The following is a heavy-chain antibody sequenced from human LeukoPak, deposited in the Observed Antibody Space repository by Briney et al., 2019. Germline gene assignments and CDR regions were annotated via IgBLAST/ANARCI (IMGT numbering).Heavy chain of an antibody. Sequence: ASVKVSCKASGYTFTSYGISWARQAPGQGLEWMGWISAYNGNTNYAQKLQGRVTMTTDTSTSTAYMELRSLRSDDTAVYYCARAYYDSSGYSAFFDYWGQGTLVTVSS. CDR1: GYTFTSYG. V-gene: IGHV1-18*01. J-gene: IGHJ4*02. CDR2: ISAYNGNT. CDR3: ARAYYDSSGYSAFFDY. D-gene: IGHD3-22*01.